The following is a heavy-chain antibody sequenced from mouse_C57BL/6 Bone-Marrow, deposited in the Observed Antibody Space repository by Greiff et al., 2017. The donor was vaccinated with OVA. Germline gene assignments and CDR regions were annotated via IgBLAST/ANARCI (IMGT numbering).Heavy chain of an antibody. J-gene: IGHJ4*01. V-gene: IGHV1-7*01. D-gene: IGHD2-1*01. Sequence: RMESGAELAKPGASVKLSCKASGYTFTSYWMHWVKQRPGQGLEWIGYINTSSGYTKYNQKFKDKATLTADKSSSTAYMQQSSLTYEDSAVYYCARLVLPLYAMDYWGQGTSVTVSS. CDR2: INTSSGYT. CDR1: GYTFTSYW. CDR3: ARLVLPLYAMDY.